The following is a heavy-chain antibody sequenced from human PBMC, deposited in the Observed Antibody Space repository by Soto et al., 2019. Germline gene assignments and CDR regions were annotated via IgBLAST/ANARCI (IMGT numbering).Heavy chain of an antibody. CDR3: AKDRVNHNSVWDPFDI. CDR1: GFTFSIFA. J-gene: IGHJ3*02. D-gene: IGHD1-20*01. Sequence: EVQLLESGGGLVQSGGSLRLSCAAAGFTFSIFAMRWVRQAPGKGLEWVSGMGGSNDDTYYADSVKGRFTISRDNSKNTLFLQMNSLRAEDTAVYYCAKDRVNHNSVWDPFDIWGQGTMVTVSS. CDR2: MGGSNDDT. V-gene: IGHV3-23*01.